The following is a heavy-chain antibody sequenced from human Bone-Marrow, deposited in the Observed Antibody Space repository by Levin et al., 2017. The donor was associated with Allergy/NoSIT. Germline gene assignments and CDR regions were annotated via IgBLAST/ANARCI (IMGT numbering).Heavy chain of an antibody. CDR3: ARHRGGSWFPNWFDP. D-gene: IGHD6-13*01. V-gene: IGHV4-39*01. CDR1: GASITNTTYY. J-gene: IGHJ5*02. CDR2: ISYSVTS. Sequence: SETLSLTCSVSGASITNTTYYWGWIRQPPGKGLEWIGTISYSVTSYYNPSLKSRVTISVDASRNELSLKLTSLTAADTAVYYCARHRGGSWFPNWFDPWGQGTLVTVSS.